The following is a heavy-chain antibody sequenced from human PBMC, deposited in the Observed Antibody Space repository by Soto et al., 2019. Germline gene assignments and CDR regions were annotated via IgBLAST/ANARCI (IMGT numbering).Heavy chain of an antibody. D-gene: IGHD6-6*01. V-gene: IGHV3-30-3*01. J-gene: IGHJ4*02. Sequence: VQLVESGGGLVQPGRSLRLSCAASGFTFSSYAMHWVRQAPGKGLEWVAVISYDGSNKYYADSVKGRFTISRDNSKNTLYLQMNSLRAEDTAVYYCARDRGSSSLFAYWGQGTLVTVSS. CDR2: ISYDGSNK. CDR1: GFTFSSYA. CDR3: ARDRGSSSLFAY.